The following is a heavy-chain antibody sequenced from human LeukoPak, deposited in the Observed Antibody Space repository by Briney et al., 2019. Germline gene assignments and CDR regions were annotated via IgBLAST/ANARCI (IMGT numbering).Heavy chain of an antibody. Sequence: ASVKVSCKASGYTFTSYGISWVRQAPGQGLEWMGWISAYNGNTNYAQKLQGRVTMTTDTSTSTAYVELRSLRSDDTAVYYCARDHPMVRGVTPSVWGQGTLVTVSS. D-gene: IGHD3-10*01. V-gene: IGHV1-18*01. J-gene: IGHJ4*02. CDR2: ISAYNGNT. CDR3: ARDHPMVRGVTPSV. CDR1: GYTFTSYG.